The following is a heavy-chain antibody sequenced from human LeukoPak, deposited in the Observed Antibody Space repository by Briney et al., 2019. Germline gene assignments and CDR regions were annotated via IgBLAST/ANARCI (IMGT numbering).Heavy chain of an antibody. D-gene: IGHD1-20*01. CDR3: ARSSITASKNFDY. Sequence: PGGSLRLSCTASGFTFNTYSMNWVRQAPGKGLEWVSSISSSSSYIYYADSVKGRFTISRDNAKNSLYLQMNSLRAEDTAVYYCARSSITASKNFDYWGQGTLVTVSS. J-gene: IGHJ4*02. CDR2: ISSSSSYI. CDR1: GFTFNTYS. V-gene: IGHV3-21*01.